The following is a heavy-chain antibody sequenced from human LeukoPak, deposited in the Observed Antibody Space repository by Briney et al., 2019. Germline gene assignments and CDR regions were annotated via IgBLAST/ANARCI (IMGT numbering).Heavy chain of an antibody. CDR3: ARDYATDCSSTSCYLGWFDP. J-gene: IGHJ5*02. V-gene: IGHV1-2*02. CDR1: GYTFTGYY. CDR2: INPNSGGT. Sequence: MSGGSLRLSCAASGYTFTGYYMHWVRQAPGQGLEWMGWINPNSGGTNYAQKFQGRVTMTRDTSISTAYMELSRLRSDDTAVFYCARDYATDCSSTSCYLGWFDPWGQGTLVTVSS. D-gene: IGHD2-2*01.